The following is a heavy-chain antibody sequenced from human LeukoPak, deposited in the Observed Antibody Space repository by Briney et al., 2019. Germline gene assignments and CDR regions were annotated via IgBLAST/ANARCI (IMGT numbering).Heavy chain of an antibody. CDR2: IYVTGN. CDR3: ARHTGGGIEDMDV. J-gene: IGHJ6*03. V-gene: IGHV4-59*08. Sequence: SETLSLTCTVSGDSIGTYYWSWVRQSPGKGLEWIGYIYVTGNRYNPYLQSRVTISVDTSRNQFFLKMSSVTAADTAVYYCARHTGGGIEDMDVWGKGTKVTVSS. CDR1: GDSIGTYY. D-gene: IGHD3-16*02.